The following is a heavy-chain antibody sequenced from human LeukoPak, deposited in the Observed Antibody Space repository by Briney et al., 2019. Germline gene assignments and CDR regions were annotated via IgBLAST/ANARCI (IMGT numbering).Heavy chain of an antibody. J-gene: IGHJ4*02. CDR2: FNPETGGT. CDR3: ASALNSRSSSC. CDR1: GYRFTDYY. D-gene: IGHD6-13*01. V-gene: IGHV1-2*02. Sequence: GASVKVSCKASGYRFTDYYMHWVRQAPGQGREWMGWFNPETGGTKYAQRFQGRVTMTTDTTISTAYMELTRLRSDDTAVYYCASALNSRSSSCWGQGTRVTVSS.